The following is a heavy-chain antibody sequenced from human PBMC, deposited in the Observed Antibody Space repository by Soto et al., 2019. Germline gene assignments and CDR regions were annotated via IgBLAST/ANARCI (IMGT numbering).Heavy chain of an antibody. CDR2: ISAYNGNT. D-gene: IGHD5-12*01. CDR1: GYTFTSYG. Sequence: GASVKVSCKASGYTFTSYGISWVRQAPGQGLEWMGWISAYNGNTNYAQKLQGRVTMTTDTSTSTAYMELRSLRSDDTAVYYCARDEFLDIVATIEASFDYWGQGTLVTVSS. CDR3: ARDEFLDIVATIEASFDY. J-gene: IGHJ4*02. V-gene: IGHV1-18*01.